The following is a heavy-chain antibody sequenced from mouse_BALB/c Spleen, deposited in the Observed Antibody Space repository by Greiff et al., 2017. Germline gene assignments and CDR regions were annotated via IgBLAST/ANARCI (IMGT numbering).Heavy chain of an antibody. V-gene: IGHV1-20*02. D-gene: IGHD1-1*01. CDR2: INPYNGDT. CDR3: ARASYYGSSYDWYIDV. Sequence: EVQLQQSGPELVKPGASVKISCKASGYSFTGYFMNWVMQSHGKSLEWIGRINPYNGDTFYNQKFKGKATLTVDKSSSTAHMELRSLASEDSAVYYCARASYYGSSYDWYIDVWGAGTPVTVSS. J-gene: IGHJ1*01. CDR1: GYSFTGYF.